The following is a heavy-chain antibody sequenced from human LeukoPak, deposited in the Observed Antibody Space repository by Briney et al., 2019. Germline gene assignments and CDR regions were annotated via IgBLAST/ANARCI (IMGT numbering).Heavy chain of an antibody. D-gene: IGHD3-10*01. CDR1: GFTFSSYA. CDR2: ISGSGGST. J-gene: IGHJ4*02. V-gene: IGHV3-23*01. Sequence: GGSLRLSCAASGFTFSSYAMSWVRQAPGKGLEWVSAISGSGGSTYYADSVRGRFTISRDNSKNTLYLQMNSLRAEDTAVYYCAKIGRGYYGSGSFFDYWGQGTLVTVSS. CDR3: AKIGRGYYGSGSFFDY.